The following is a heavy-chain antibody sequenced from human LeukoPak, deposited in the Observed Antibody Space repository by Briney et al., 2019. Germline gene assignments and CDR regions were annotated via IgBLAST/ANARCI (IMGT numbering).Heavy chain of an antibody. J-gene: IGHJ4*02. Sequence: PGGSLRLSCAASGFTFSSYWMSWVRQAPGKGLEWVANIKQDGSEKYYVDSVKGRFTISRDNAKNSLYLQMNSLRAEDTAVYYCARDRSVAGTSNYFDYWGQGTLVTVSS. V-gene: IGHV3-7*01. D-gene: IGHD6-19*01. CDR1: GFTFSSYW. CDR2: IKQDGSEK. CDR3: ARDRSVAGTSNYFDY.